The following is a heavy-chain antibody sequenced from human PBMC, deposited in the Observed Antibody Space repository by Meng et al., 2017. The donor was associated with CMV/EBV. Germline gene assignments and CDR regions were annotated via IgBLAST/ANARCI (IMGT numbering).Heavy chain of an antibody. CDR2: IYTSGST. J-gene: IGHJ4*02. CDR1: GGSISSYY. V-gene: IGHV4-4*07. Sequence: GSLRLSCTVSGGSISSYYWSWIRQPAGKGLEWIGRIYTSGSTNYNPSLKSRVTMSVDTSKNQFSLKLSSVTAADTAVYCCARSRGAAAGTGTIDYWGQGTLVTVSS. D-gene: IGHD6-13*01. CDR3: ARSRGAAAGTGTIDY.